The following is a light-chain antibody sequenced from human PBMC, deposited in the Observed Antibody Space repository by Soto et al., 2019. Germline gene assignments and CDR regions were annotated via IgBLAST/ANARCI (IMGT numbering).Light chain of an antibody. Sequence: QLVLTQPPSASASLGASVTLTCTLSSGYSNYKVDWYQQRPGKGPRFVMRVGTGGIVGSKGDGIPDRFSVLGSGLNRYLTIKNIQEEDESDYHCGADHGSGSNFVYVFGTGTQLTV. CDR2: VGTGGIVG. V-gene: IGLV9-49*01. CDR1: SGYSNYK. CDR3: GADHGSGSNFVYV. J-gene: IGLJ1*01.